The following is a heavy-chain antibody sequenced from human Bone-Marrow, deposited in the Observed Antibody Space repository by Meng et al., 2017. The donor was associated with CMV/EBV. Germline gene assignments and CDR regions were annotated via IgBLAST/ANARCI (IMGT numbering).Heavy chain of an antibody. CDR3: ARGGPGETYYFDY. V-gene: IGHV1-69*05. CDR2: IIPIFGTA. Sequence: SVKVSCKASGYTFTSYYMHWVRQAPGQGLEWMGGIIPIFGTANYAQKFQGRVTITTDESTSTAYMELSSLRSEDTAVYYCARGGPGETYYFDYWGQGTLVTVSS. D-gene: IGHD3-10*01. CDR1: GYTFTSYY. J-gene: IGHJ4*02.